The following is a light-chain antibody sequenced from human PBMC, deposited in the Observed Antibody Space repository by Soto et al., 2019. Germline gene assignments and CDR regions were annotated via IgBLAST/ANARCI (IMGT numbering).Light chain of an antibody. CDR3: QQFSSYPLT. V-gene: IGKV3-20*01. Sequence: EFVLTQSPGTLSLSPGERATLSCRASQTVRNNYLAWYQQKPGQAPRLLIYDASSRATGIPDRFSGGGPGTDFTLTISRLEPEDFVVYYCQQFSSYPLTFGGGTKVDIK. J-gene: IGKJ4*01. CDR2: DAS. CDR1: QTVRNNY.